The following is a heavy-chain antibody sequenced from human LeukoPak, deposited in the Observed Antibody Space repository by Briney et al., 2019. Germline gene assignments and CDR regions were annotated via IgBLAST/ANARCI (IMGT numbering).Heavy chain of an antibody. CDR2: IIPIFGTA. CDR3: ARVGGSSWYSIN. Sequence: SVKVSCKASGGTFSSYAFSWVRQAPGQGLEWMGGIIPIFGTANYAQKFQGRVTITTDESTSTTYMELSSLRSEDTAVYYCARVGGSSWYSINWGQGTLVTVSS. CDR1: GGTFSSYA. J-gene: IGHJ4*02. D-gene: IGHD6-13*01. V-gene: IGHV1-69*05.